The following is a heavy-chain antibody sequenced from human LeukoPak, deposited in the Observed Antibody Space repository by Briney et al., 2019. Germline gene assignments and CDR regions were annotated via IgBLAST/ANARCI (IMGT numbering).Heavy chain of an antibody. V-gene: IGHV5-51*01. CDR2: IYPGDSDT. D-gene: IGHD6-19*01. J-gene: IGHJ4*02. Sequence: GESLKISCKGSGYNFTTHWIGWVRQVPGKGLEWMGIIYPGDSDTRYSPSFQGQVTIPGDKSISTAYLQWSSLKASDTAMYYCVRRAGYTSGWPTVDYWGQGTLITVSS. CDR3: VRRAGYTSGWPTVDY. CDR1: GYNFTTHW.